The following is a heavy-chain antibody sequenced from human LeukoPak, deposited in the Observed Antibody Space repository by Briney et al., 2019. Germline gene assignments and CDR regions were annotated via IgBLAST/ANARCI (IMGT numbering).Heavy chain of an antibody. Sequence: GGSLRLSCTASGFSFSGHWMHWARQLPGKGLVWVSRIASDGSSTTYADSVKGRFSISRDNAKNTLYLQMNSLRVEVTAVYYCARGRPHGNDYWGQGTLVTVSS. CDR3: ARGRPHGNDY. J-gene: IGHJ4*02. CDR1: GFSFSGHW. CDR2: IASDGSST. D-gene: IGHD4-23*01. V-gene: IGHV3-74*01.